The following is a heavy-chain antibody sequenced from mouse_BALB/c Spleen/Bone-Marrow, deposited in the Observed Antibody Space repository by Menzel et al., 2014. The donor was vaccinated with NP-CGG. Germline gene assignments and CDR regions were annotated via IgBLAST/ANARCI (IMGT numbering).Heavy chain of an antibody. CDR1: GYTFTTYF. D-gene: IGHD2-14*01. V-gene: IGHV1S56*01. CDR3: ARGDYYRSVMDY. Sequence: QVHVKQSGPELMRPGASMRISCKASGYTFTTYFIHWVKQRPGQGLEWIGWIYPGNINIKYNENFKDKVTLTADKSSSTAHMQFSSLTSEDSAVYFCARGDYYRSVMDYWGQGTSVTVSS. CDR2: IYPGNINI. J-gene: IGHJ4*01.